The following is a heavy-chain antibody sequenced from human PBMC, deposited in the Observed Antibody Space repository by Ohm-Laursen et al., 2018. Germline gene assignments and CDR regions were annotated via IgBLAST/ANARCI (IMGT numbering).Heavy chain of an antibody. V-gene: IGHV4-38-2*01. CDR2: IYTSGST. J-gene: IGHJ4*02. CDR1: GYSISSGYD. Sequence: GTLSLTCAVSGYSISSGYDWGWIRQPPGKGLEWIGSIYTSGSTNYNPSLESRVTISADTSKNQFSLRLTSVTAADTAVYYCARRTYFDSWGQGTLVTVSS. CDR3: ARRTYFDS.